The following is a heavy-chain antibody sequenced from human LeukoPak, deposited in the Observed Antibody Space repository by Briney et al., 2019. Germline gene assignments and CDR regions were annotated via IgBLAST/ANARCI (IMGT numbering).Heavy chain of an antibody. CDR3: ATRTLKWEP. Sequence: GGSLRLSCAASGFTFSSYGMHWVRQAPGKGLEWVAVISYDGSNKYYADSVKGRFTISRDNSKNTLYLQMNSLRAEDTAVYYCATRTLKWEPWGQGTLVTVSS. CDR1: GFTFSSYG. CDR2: ISYDGSNK. V-gene: IGHV3-30*03. D-gene: IGHD1-26*01. J-gene: IGHJ5*02.